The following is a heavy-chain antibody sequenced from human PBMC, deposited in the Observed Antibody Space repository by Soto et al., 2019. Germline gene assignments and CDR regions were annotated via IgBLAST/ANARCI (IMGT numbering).Heavy chain of an antibody. CDR3: ARSGVGYYYGMDV. Sequence: GASVKVSCKASGGTFSSYAISWVRQAPGQGLEWMGGIIPIFGTANYAQKFQGRVTITADESTSTAYMELSSLRSEDTAVYYCARSGVGYYYGMDVWGQGTTVTVYS. D-gene: IGHD3-3*01. CDR1: GGTFSSYA. V-gene: IGHV1-69*13. CDR2: IIPIFGTA. J-gene: IGHJ6*02.